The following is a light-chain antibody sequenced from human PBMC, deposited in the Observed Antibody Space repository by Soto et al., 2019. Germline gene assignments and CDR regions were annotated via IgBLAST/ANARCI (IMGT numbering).Light chain of an antibody. CDR1: SSDVGAYNY. Sequence: QSVLTQPASVSGSPGQSITISCTGTSSDVGAYNYVSWYQQHPGKAPKLMIYEVSNRPSGVSHRFSGSNSANTASLTSSGLQAGDEADYSCSSYTSSSTWLFGGGTKLTVL. J-gene: IGLJ3*02. CDR2: EVS. CDR3: SSYTSSSTWL. V-gene: IGLV2-14*03.